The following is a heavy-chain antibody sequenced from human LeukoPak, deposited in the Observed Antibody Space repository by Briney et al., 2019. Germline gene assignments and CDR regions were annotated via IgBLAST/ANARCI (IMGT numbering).Heavy chain of an antibody. CDR3: ARDSPDVDIAATTPPFDY. Sequence: GGSLRLSCAASGFTFSSYSMNWVRQAPGKGLEWVSYISSSSSTIYYADSVKGRFTISRDNAKNSLYLQMNSLRAEDTAVYYCARDSPDVDIAATTPPFDYWGQGTLVTVSS. D-gene: IGHD5-12*01. V-gene: IGHV3-48*01. CDR2: ISSSSSTI. J-gene: IGHJ4*02. CDR1: GFTFSSYS.